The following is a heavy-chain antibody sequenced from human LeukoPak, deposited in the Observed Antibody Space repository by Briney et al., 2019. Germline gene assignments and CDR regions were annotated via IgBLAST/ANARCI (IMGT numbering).Heavy chain of an antibody. CDR2: ISSSSSTI. J-gene: IGHJ4*02. CDR3: AKGGASVTRYVDY. V-gene: IGHV3-48*01. D-gene: IGHD4-17*01. CDR1: GFTFGSYS. Sequence: HPGGSLRLSCAASGFTFGSYSMNWVRQAPGKGLEWVSYISSSSSTIYYADSVKGRFTISRDNSQNTLYLQMNSLRPEDTAVYYCAKGGASVTRYVDYWGQGTLVTVSS.